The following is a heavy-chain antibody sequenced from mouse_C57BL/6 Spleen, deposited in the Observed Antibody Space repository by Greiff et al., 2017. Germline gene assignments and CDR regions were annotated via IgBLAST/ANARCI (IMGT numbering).Heavy chain of an antibody. V-gene: IGHV5-17*01. CDR2: ISSGSSTI. J-gene: IGHJ4*01. CDR1: GFTFSDYG. CDR3: ARTTVVAYYAMDY. Sequence: EVQLKESGGGLVKPGGSLKLSCAASGFTFSDYGMHWVRQAPEKGLEWVAYISSGSSTIYYADTVKGRFTISRDNAKNTLFLQMTSLRSEDTAMYYCARTTVVAYYAMDYWGQGTSVTVSS. D-gene: IGHD1-1*01.